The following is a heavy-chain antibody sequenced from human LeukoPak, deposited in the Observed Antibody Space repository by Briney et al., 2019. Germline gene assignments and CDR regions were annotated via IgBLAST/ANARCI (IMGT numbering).Heavy chain of an antibody. CDR1: GFTFSSYA. D-gene: IGHD6-13*01. CDR3: ARGVAAAGTLDY. J-gene: IGHJ4*02. V-gene: IGHV3-30-3*01. CDR2: ISYDGSNK. Sequence: GSLRLSCAASGFTFSSYAMHWVRQAPGKGLXXVAVISYDGSNKYYADSVKGRFTISRDNSKNTLYLQMNSLRAEDTAVYYCARGVAAAGTLDYWGQGTLVTVSS.